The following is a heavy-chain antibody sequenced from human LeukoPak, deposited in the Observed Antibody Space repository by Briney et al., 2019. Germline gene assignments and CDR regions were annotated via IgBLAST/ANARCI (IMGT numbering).Heavy chain of an antibody. D-gene: IGHD2-15*01. J-gene: IGHJ3*02. CDR2: ISWNSDTL. Sequence: GRSLRLSCAASGFTFDDYAMDWVRHAPGKGLEWVSGISWNSDTLDYADSVKGRFTISRDNAKSSLYLQMNSLRAEDTALYYCAKCRVVLAVLDAFDIWGQGTLVTVSS. CDR1: GFTFDDYA. V-gene: IGHV3-9*01. CDR3: AKCRVVLAVLDAFDI.